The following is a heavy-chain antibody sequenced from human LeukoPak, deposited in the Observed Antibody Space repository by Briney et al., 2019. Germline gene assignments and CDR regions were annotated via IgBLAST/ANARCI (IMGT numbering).Heavy chain of an antibody. CDR2: IRHDGRDV. D-gene: IGHD3-10*01. CDR3: ARDRGGSSGLDY. J-gene: IGHJ4*02. Sequence: GGSPRLSCEASGFTFSSYWMTWVRQAPGKGLEWVAYIRHDGRDVYHVDSVKGRFSVSRDNAKNSLYLQVNTLRAEDTALYYCARDRGGSSGLDYWGQGTLVTVSS. V-gene: IGHV3-7*01. CDR1: GFTFSSYW.